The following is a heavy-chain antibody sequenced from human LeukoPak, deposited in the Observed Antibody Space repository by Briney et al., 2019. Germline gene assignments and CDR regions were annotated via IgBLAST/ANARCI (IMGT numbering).Heavy chain of an antibody. Sequence: PSETLSLTCDVYGGSFSGYYWSWIRQPPEKGLEWIGEINHSGSTNYNPSLKSRVTISVDTSKNQFSLKLSSVTAADTAVYYCARDKYCGGDCYSGLGYWGQGTLVTVSS. D-gene: IGHD2-21*02. CDR1: GGSFSGYY. CDR3: ARDKYCGGDCYSGLGY. CDR2: INHSGST. V-gene: IGHV4-34*01. J-gene: IGHJ4*02.